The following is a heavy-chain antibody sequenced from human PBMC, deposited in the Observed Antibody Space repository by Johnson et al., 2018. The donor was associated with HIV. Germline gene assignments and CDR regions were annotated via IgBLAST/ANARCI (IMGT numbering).Heavy chain of an antibody. CDR1: RFTFSTYG. CDR3: GSAAQWSGWPPGAFDI. V-gene: IGHV3-30*03. D-gene: IGHD6-19*01. J-gene: IGHJ3*02. CDR2: ISYDGSNK. Sequence: QVLLVESGGGVVQPGRSLRLSCAASRFTFSTYGMHWVRQAPGKGLEWVAVISYDGSNKYYADSVKGRFTISRDNSKNTLYLQMNSLRAEDTALYYCGSAAQWSGWPPGAFDIWGQGTMVTVSS.